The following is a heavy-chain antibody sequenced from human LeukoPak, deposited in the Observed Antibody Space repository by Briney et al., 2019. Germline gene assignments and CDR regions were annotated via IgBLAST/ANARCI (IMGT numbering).Heavy chain of an antibody. J-gene: IGHJ5*02. CDR2: ISYSGST. D-gene: IGHD3-22*01. CDR3: AREPGFDSSGYLNWFDP. Sequence: SETLSLTCSVSGGSVSSGISYWSWIRQPPGKGLEWIACISYSGSTKYNPSLKSRVTISVDTSKNQLSLKLSSVTAADTAVYYCAREPGFDSSGYLNWFDPWGQGTLVTVSS. V-gene: IGHV4-61*01. CDR1: GGSVSSGISY.